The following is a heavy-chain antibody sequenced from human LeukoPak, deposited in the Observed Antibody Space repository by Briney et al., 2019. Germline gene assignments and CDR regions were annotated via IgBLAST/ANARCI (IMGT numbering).Heavy chain of an antibody. D-gene: IGHD2-2*01. CDR3: ARDVGSTSTNWFDS. J-gene: IGHJ5*01. CDR2: ISGYKGLT. V-gene: IGHV1-18*01. CDR1: GYSFTDHG. Sequence: ASVTVSCKASGYSFTDHGITWVRQAPGQGLEWMGWISGYKGLTKYAQKFQGRVTMTTDTSTTTVYMELRSLRPDDTAVYYCARDVGSTSTNWFDSWGQGTLVTVSS.